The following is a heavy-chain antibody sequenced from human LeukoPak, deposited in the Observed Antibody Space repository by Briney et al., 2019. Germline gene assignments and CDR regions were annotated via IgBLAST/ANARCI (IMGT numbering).Heavy chain of an antibody. V-gene: IGHV4-34*01. J-gene: IGHJ4*02. D-gene: IGHD3-22*01. CDR1: GGSFSGYY. CDR3: ARGRGYYDSSGYYWADY. CDR2: INHSGST. Sequence: SETLSLTCAVYGGSFSGYYWSWIRQPPGKGLEWIGEINHSGSTNYNPSLESRVTISVDTSKNQFSLKLSSVTAADTAVYYCARGRGYYDSSGYYWADYWGQGTLVTVSS.